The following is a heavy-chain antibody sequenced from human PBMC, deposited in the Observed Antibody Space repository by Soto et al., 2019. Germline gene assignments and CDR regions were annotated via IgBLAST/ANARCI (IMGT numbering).Heavy chain of an antibody. Sequence: ASVKVSCKASGYTFTSYGISWVRQAPGQGLEWMGWISAYNGNTNYAQKLQGRVTMTTDTSTSTAYMELRSLRSDDTAGYYGAAVEEVTIFGVVTRHNWFDPWGQGTLVTVSS. D-gene: IGHD3-3*01. CDR1: GYTFTSYG. V-gene: IGHV1-18*01. J-gene: IGHJ5*02. CDR2: ISAYNGNT. CDR3: AAVEEVTIFGVVTRHNWFDP.